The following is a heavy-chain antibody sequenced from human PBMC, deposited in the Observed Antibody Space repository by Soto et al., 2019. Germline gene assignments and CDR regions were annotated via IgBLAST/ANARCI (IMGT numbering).Heavy chain of an antibody. J-gene: IGHJ5*02. V-gene: IGHV4-39*01. CDR3: ARRLAHYYDSSGYYHLGWFDP. CDR1: GGSISSISYY. Sequence: SETLSLTCTVSGGSISSISYYWGWIRQPPGKGLEWIGSIYYSGSTYYNPSLKSRVTISVDTSKNQFSLKLSSVTAADTAVYYCARRLAHYYDSSGYYHLGWFDPWGQGTLVTVSS. D-gene: IGHD3-22*01. CDR2: IYYSGST.